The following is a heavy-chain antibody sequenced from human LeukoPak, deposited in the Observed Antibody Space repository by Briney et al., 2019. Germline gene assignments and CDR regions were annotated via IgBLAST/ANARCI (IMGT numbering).Heavy chain of an antibody. J-gene: IGHJ4*02. D-gene: IGHD1-26*01. V-gene: IGHV1-69*05. CDR1: GGTFSSYA. CDR2: IIPIFGTA. Sequence: SVKVSCKASGGTFSSYAISWVRQAPGQGLEWMGGIIPIFGTANYAQKFQGRVTITTGESTSTAYMELSSLRSEDTAVYYCARDAERRGAYYFDYWGQGTLVTVSS. CDR3: ARDAERRGAYYFDY.